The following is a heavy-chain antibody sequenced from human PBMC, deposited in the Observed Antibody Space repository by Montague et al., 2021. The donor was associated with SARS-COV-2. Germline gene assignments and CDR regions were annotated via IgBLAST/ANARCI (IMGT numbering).Heavy chain of an antibody. J-gene: IGHJ5*01. CDR3: ARHPTGYANWFDS. D-gene: IGHD3-9*01. V-gene: IGHV4-39*01. CDR2: MYYSGST. Sequence: SETLSLTCTVSGGSISSSNYYCGWIRQPPGKGLEWIGNMYYSGSTYYNPSLKSRVNISVDTSKNKSSRMLCSVTAADTAVYFCARHPTGYANWFDSWGQGTSVTVSS. CDR1: GGSISSSNYY.